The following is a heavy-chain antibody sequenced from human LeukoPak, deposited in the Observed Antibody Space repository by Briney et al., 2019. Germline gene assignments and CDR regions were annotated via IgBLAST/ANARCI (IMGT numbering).Heavy chain of an antibody. CDR1: GGTFSSYA. CDR3: ATNERYQLLGESESGRFDY. J-gene: IGHJ4*02. V-gene: IGHV1-69*05. D-gene: IGHD2-2*01. CDR2: IIPIFGTA. Sequence: GASVKVSCKASGGTFSSYAISWVRQAPGQGLEWMGGIIPIFGTANYAQKFQGRVTITTDESTSTAYMELSSLRSEDTAVYYCATNERYQLLGESESGRFDYWGQGTLVTVSS.